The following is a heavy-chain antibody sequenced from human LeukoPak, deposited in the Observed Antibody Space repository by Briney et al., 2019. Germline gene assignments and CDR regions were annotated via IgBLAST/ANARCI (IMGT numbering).Heavy chain of an antibody. CDR1: GFTVSSNY. CDR3: AKRLVSGYSSSWYGYYYYMDV. CDR2: IYSGGST. D-gene: IGHD6-13*01. Sequence: GGSLRLSCAASGFTVSSNYMSWVRQAPGKGLEWVSVIYSGGSTHYADSVKGRFTISRDNSKNTLYLQMNSLRAEDTAVYYCAKRLVSGYSSSWYGYYYYMDVWGKGTTVTVSS. V-gene: IGHV3-53*05. J-gene: IGHJ6*03.